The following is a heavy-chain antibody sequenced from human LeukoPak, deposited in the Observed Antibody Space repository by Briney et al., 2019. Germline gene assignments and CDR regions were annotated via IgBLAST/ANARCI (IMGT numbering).Heavy chain of an antibody. CDR2: INPSGGST. J-gene: IGHJ6*03. V-gene: IGHV1-46*01. CDR1: GYTFTSYY. D-gene: IGHD2-15*01. CDR3: ARVVVGYCSGGSCYDHYYYMDV. Sequence: GASVKVSCKASGYTFTSYYMHWVRQAPGQGLEWMGIINPSGGSTSYAQKFQGRVTMTRDMSTSTVYMELSSLRSEDTAVYYCARVVVGYCSGGSCYDHYYYMDVWGKGTTVTVSS.